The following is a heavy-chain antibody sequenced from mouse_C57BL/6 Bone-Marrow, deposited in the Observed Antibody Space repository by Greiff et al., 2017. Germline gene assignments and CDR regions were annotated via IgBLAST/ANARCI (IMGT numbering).Heavy chain of an antibody. V-gene: IGHV1-4*01. J-gene: IGHJ2*01. CDR3: ARRMCYSNDFDY. CDR1: GYTFTSYT. D-gene: IGHD2-5*01. CDR2: INPSSGYT. Sequence: QVQLQQSGAELARPGASVKMSCKASGYTFTSYTLHWVKQRPGQGLEWIGYINPSSGYTKYNQKFKDKATLTADKSSRTDYMKLSSLTSEASAVYYCARRMCYSNDFDYWCQGTTLTVAS.